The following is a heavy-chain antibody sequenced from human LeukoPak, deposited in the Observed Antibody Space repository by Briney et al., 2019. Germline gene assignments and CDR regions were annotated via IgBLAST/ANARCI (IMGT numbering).Heavy chain of an antibody. V-gene: IGHV4-39*07. CDR1: GGSISSNNSN. CDR2: MYYSGST. D-gene: IGHD2-2*01. Sequence: SETLSLTCTVSGGSISSNNSNWAWIRQPPGKALEYIGRMYYSGSTYYNPALNSRVTISVDTSKNQFSLRLTSVTAADTAVYYCARQGATTYAYFGYWSQSTLVTVSS. CDR3: ARQGATTYAYFGY. J-gene: IGHJ4*02.